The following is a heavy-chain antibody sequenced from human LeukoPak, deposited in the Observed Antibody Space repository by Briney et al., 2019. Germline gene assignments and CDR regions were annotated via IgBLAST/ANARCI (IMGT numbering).Heavy chain of an antibody. Sequence: PSETLSLTCSVSGGSISSYSWSWIRQPPGKGLEWIGYLYESVTTNYKASLKSRVTMSVDTSKNHFSLRLSSVTAADTAVYYCATQELVPAALNAFDIWGQGTLVPVSS. CDR1: GGSISSYS. V-gene: IGHV4-59*08. D-gene: IGHD2-2*01. CDR3: ATQELVPAALNAFDI. CDR2: LYESVTT. J-gene: IGHJ3*02.